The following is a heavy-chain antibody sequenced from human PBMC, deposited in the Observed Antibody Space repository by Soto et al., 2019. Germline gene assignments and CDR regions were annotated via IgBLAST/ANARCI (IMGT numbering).Heavy chain of an antibody. J-gene: IGHJ6*03. CDR3: ARGYCSSTSCYDYYYYYYMDV. CDR1: GGTFSRYT. V-gene: IGHV1-69*02. Sequence: QVQLVQSGAEVKKPGSSVKVSCKASGGTFSRYTISWVRQAPGQGLEWMGRIIPILGIANYAQKFQGRVTITADKSTSTAYMELSSLRSEDTAVYYCARGYCSSTSCYDYYYYYYMDVWGKGTTVTVSS. CDR2: IIPILGIA. D-gene: IGHD2-2*01.